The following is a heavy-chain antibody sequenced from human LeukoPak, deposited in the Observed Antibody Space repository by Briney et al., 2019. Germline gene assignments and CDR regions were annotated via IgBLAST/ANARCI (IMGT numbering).Heavy chain of an antibody. J-gene: IGHJ4*02. V-gene: IGHV4-38-2*02. CDR3: AKIVTAGYYFFDS. CDR1: GSSISSAHY. Sequence: PSETLSLTCIVSGSSISSAHYWGWIRQSPGKGLEWIGSMYHSGATYYNPSLKSRVTISVDTSKNQFSLKLSSVTAADTAVYHCAKIVTAGYYFFDSWGQGTLVTVSS. D-gene: IGHD2/OR15-2a*01. CDR2: MYHSGAT.